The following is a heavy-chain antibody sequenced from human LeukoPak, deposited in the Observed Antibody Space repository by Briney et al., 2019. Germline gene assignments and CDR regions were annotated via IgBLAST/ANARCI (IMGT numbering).Heavy chain of an antibody. CDR3: ARETATTHFDY. CDR2: IYHSGST. CDR1: GGSISSYY. D-gene: IGHD5-24*01. Sequence: SETLSLTCTVSGGSISSYYWSWIRQPPGKGLEWIGYIYHSGSTNYNPSLKSRVTISVDTSKNQFSLKLSSVTAADTAVYYCARETATTHFDYWGQGTLVTVSS. J-gene: IGHJ4*02. V-gene: IGHV4-59*01.